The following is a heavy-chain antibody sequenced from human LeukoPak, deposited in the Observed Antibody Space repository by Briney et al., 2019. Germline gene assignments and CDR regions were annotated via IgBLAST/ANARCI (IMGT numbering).Heavy chain of an antibody. CDR2: LSGSGGST. V-gene: IGHV3-23*01. CDR1: GFTFSSYS. D-gene: IGHD3-3*01. CDR3: AKVTDYDFLSGYYRSFDY. J-gene: IGHJ4*02. Sequence: GGSLRLSCAASGFTFSSYSMNWVRQAPGKGLEWVSSLSGSGGSTYYADSVKGRFTISRDNSKNTLYLQMNSLRAEDTAVYYCAKVTDYDFLSGYYRSFDYWGQGTLVTVSS.